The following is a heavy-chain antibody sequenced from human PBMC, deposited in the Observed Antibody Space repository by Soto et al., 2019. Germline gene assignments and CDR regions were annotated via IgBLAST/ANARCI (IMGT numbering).Heavy chain of an antibody. CDR3: ARALSGYCSSTRCYGDPNWFDP. CDR2: IYYSGST. J-gene: IGHJ5*02. D-gene: IGHD2-2*01. CDR1: GGSISSYY. Sequence: PSETLSLTCTVSGGSISSYYWSWIRQPPGKGLEWIGYIYYSGSTNYNPSLKSRVTISVDTSKNQFSLKLSSVTAADTAVYYCARALSGYCSSTRCYGDPNWFDPWGQGTLVTVSS. V-gene: IGHV4-59*01.